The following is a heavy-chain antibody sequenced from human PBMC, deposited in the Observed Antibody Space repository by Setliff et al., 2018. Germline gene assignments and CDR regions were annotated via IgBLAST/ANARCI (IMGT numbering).Heavy chain of an antibody. V-gene: IGHV4-59*01. CDR3: AKGRGEMDS. D-gene: IGHD3-10*01. Sequence: SETLSLTCTVSGGSINNYYWTWTRQPAGKGLEWIGEIIHSGSTNSNPSLKSRVTISVDTSKNQFSLKLSSVTAADTAIYYCAKGRGEMDSWGQGNLVTVSS. CDR2: IIHSGST. CDR1: GGSINNYY. J-gene: IGHJ4*02.